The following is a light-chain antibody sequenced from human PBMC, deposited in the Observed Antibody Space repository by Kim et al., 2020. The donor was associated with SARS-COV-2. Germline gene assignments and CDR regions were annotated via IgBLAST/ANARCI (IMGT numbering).Light chain of an antibody. V-gene: IGLV6-57*03. Sequence: KTVTISCSRSSGSIASNYVQLYQQRPGSAPTTVICEDNQRPSGVPDRFSGSIDRSSNSASLAISGLKTEDEADYYCQSFDSNKGGVFGGGTKLTVL. CDR2: EDN. CDR1: SGSIASNY. J-gene: IGLJ3*02. CDR3: QSFDSNKGGV.